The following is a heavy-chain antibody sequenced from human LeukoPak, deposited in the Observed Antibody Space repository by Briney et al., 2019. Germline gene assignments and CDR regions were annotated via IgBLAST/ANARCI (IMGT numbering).Heavy chain of an antibody. CDR1: GFMLSNYD. Sequence: GGSLRLSCAASGFMLSNYDMHWVRQAPGRGLEWVAVIWYDATNKYYADSVKGRFTISRDNSKNTLYLQMNSLRVDDTAIYYCARTAWNYFGSGNYYAPDYWGQGTLVTVSS. CDR3: ARTAWNYFGSGNYYAPDY. V-gene: IGHV3-33*01. CDR2: IWYDATNK. D-gene: IGHD3-10*01. J-gene: IGHJ4*02.